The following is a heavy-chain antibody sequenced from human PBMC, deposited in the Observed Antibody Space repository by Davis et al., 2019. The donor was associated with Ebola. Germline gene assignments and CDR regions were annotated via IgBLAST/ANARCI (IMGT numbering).Heavy chain of an antibody. Sequence: GSLRLSCAASGFTFSDYYMSWIRQPPGKGLEWIGEINHSGSTYYNPSLKSRVTISVDRSKNQFSLKLSSVTAADTAVYYCARDSSLGYCSGGSCYRGGFDYWGQGTLVTVSS. CDR2: INHSGST. D-gene: IGHD2-15*01. V-gene: IGHV4-34*01. CDR3: ARDSSLGYCSGGSCYRGGFDY. J-gene: IGHJ4*02. CDR1: GFTFSDYY.